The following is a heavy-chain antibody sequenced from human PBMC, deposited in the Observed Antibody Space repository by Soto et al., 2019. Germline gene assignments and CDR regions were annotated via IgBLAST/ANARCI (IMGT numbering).Heavy chain of an antibody. CDR2: IGTAGDT. D-gene: IGHD2-2*01. Sequence: PGGSLRLSCAASGFTFSSYDMHWVRQATGKGLEWVSAIGTAGDTYYPGSVKGRFTISRENAKNSLYLQMNSLRAGDTAVYYCARGGYCSSTACYAGAFDIWGQGTMVTVSS. V-gene: IGHV3-13*01. CDR1: GFTFSSYD. J-gene: IGHJ3*02. CDR3: ARGGYCSSTACYAGAFDI.